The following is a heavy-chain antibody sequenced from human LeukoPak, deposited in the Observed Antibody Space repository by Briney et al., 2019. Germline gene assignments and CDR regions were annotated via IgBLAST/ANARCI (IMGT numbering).Heavy chain of an antibody. D-gene: IGHD2-21*01. CDR1: GGSISSYY. CDR3: ARDFAVADGQTATWFDP. Sequence: PSETPSLTCTVSGGSISSYYWSWIRQPAGKGLEWIGRIYTSGSTNYNPSLKSRVTMSVDTSKNQFSLKLSSVTAADTAVYFCARDFAVADGQTATWFDPWGQGTLVTVSS. J-gene: IGHJ5*02. CDR2: IYTSGST. V-gene: IGHV4-4*07.